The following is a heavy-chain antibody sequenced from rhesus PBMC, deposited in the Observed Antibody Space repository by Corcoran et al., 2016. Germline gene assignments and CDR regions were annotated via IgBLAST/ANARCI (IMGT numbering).Heavy chain of an antibody. V-gene: IGHV4-73*01. CDR3: ARDHNTMFNYWYFDL. D-gene: IGHD3-3*01. Sequence: QVQLHQWGEGLVKPSETLSLTCAVYGGSISGYYYWSWIRQPPGKGLEWIGYIYGNTANTNYNPSLKNGVTISKDKSKNQFSLKLNSVTAADTAVYYGARDHNTMFNYWYFDLWGPGTPITISS. CDR2: IYGNTANT. CDR1: GGSISGYYY. J-gene: IGHJ2*01.